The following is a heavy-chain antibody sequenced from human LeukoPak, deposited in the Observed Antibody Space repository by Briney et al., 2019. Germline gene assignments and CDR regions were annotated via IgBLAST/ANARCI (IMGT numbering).Heavy chain of an antibody. D-gene: IGHD3-22*01. CDR2: ITDSGGTT. V-gene: IGHV3-23*01. CDR1: GFTFTNFW. J-gene: IGHJ4*02. CDR3: AKGRYYDSSGYCLLEY. Sequence: GGSLRLSCVASGFTFTNFWINWVRQAPGKGLEWVSGITDSGGTTYYADSVKGRFTISRDNSKNTLYLQMNSLRAEDTALYYCAKGRYYDSSGYCLLEYWGQGTLVTVSS.